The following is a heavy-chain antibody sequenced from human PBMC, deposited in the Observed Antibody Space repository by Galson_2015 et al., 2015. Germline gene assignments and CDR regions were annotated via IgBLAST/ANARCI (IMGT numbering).Heavy chain of an antibody. D-gene: IGHD2-15*01. Sequence: ETLSLTCAVYGGSFSGYYWSWIRQPPGKGLEWIGEINHSGSTNYNPSLKSRVTISVDTSKNQFSLKLSSVTAADTAVYYCARGLWGSSYCSGGSCFPFDYWGQGTLVTVSS. V-gene: IGHV4-34*01. J-gene: IGHJ4*02. CDR3: ARGLWGSSYCSGGSCFPFDY. CDR1: GGSFSGYY. CDR2: INHSGST.